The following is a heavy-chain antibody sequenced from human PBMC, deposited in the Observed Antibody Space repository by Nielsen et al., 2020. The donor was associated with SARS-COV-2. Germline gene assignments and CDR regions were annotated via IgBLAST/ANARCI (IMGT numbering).Heavy chain of an antibody. D-gene: IGHD6-6*01. Sequence: GSLRLSCGVFGESISSQTWWSWVRQPPGKGLEWIGQIYHGGSINYNPALRSRVAITMDKFNNQFSLKLTSVTAADTAVYYCARMIGYSTSTDYWGQGTLVTVSS. CDR1: GESISSQTW. V-gene: IGHV4-4*02. CDR3: ARMIGYSTSTDY. CDR2: IYHGGSI. J-gene: IGHJ4*02.